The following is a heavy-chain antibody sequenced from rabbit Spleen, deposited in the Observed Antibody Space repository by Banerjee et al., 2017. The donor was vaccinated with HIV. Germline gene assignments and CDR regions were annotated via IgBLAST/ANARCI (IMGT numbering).Heavy chain of an antibody. V-gene: IGHV1S45*01. J-gene: IGHJ3*01. CDR3: ARGGYGGHIYSMGL. D-gene: IGHD4-2*01. Sequence: EESGEDLVKPEGSLTLTCTASGFSFSSSYWICWVRQAPGKGLEWIACIYTSSARTYYASWAKGRFTISKTSSTTVTLQMTSLTAADTATYFCARGGYGGHIYSMGLWGQGTLVTVS. CDR1: GFSFSSSYW. CDR2: IYTSSART.